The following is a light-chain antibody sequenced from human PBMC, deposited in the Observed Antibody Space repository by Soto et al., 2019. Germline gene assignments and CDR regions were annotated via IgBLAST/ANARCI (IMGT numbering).Light chain of an antibody. Sequence: QSVLTQPASVSGSPGQSIAISCTGTSSDVGGFNYVSWYQQHPGKAPKLLIYDVTSRPSGVSDRFSGSKSANTASLTFSWLQAEDEADYYCASYTTSSTYVFGTGTKVTVL. CDR2: DVT. CDR1: SSDVGGFNY. J-gene: IGLJ1*01. CDR3: ASYTTSSTYV. V-gene: IGLV2-14*03.